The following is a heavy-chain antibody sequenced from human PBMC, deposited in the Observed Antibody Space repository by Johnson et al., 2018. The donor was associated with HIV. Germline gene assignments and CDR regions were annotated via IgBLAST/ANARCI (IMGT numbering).Heavy chain of an antibody. J-gene: IGHJ3*02. Sequence: VQLVESGGGVVRPGGSLRLSCAASGFTFSDYYMSWIRQAPGKGLEWVSVIYSGGSTYYADSVKGRFTISRDNSKNTLYLQMNSLRAEDTAVYYCARDRVPDAFDIWGQGTMVTVSS. V-gene: IGHV3-66*01. CDR3: ARDRVPDAFDI. D-gene: IGHD3-3*01. CDR1: GFTFSDYY. CDR2: IYSGGST.